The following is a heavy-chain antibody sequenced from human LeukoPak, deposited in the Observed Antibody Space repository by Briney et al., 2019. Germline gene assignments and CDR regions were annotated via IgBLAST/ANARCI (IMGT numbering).Heavy chain of an antibody. V-gene: IGHV3-15*01. CDR3: TTDRKSENAFDI. Sequence: GGSLRLSCAASGFTFSNAWMSWVRQAPGKGLEWVGRIKSKNDGCTTDYAASGKDKFTISRDDSKNTLYLQMNSLKTEDTAVYYCTTDRKSENAFDIWGQGTMVTVSS. CDR1: GFTFSNAW. CDR2: IKSKNDGCTT. J-gene: IGHJ3*02.